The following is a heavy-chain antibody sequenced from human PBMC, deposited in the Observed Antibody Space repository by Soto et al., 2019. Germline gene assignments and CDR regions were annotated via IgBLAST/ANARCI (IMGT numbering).Heavy chain of an antibody. CDR3: AREENCSSTSCRRNWFDP. D-gene: IGHD2-2*01. CDR2: IYYSGST. J-gene: IGHJ5*02. V-gene: IGHV4-30-4*01. CDR1: GGSISSGDYY. Sequence: LSLSCTVSGGSISSGDYYWSWIRQPPGKGLEWIGYIYYSGSTYYNPSLKSRVTISVDTSKNQFSLKLSSVTAADTAVYYCAREENCSSTSCRRNWFDPWGQGTLFTVSS.